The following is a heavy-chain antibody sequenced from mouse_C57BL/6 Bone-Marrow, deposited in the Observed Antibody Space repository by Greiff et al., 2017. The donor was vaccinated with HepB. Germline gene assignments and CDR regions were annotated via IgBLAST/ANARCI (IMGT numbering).Heavy chain of an antibody. D-gene: IGHD1-1*01. V-gene: IGHV14-2*01. Sequence: VHVKQSGAELVKPGASVKLSCTASGFNIKDYYMHWVKQRTEQGLEWIGRIDPEDGENKYAPKFQGKATITADTSSNTAYLQLSSLTSEDTAVYYCATYYGSSYDWYFDVWGTGTTVTVSS. CDR3: ATYYGSSYDWYFDV. CDR2: IDPEDGEN. J-gene: IGHJ1*03. CDR1: GFNIKDYY.